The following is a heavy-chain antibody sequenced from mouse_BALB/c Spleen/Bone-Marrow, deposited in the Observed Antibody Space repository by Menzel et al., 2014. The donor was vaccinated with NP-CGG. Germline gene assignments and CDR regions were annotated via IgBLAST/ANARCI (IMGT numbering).Heavy chain of an antibody. CDR2: IYPGSGNT. CDR3: ANRGRYAMDY. V-gene: IGHV1-84*02. Sequence: VQVVESGPGLVKPGASVKLSCKASGYTFTDYYINWVKQKPGQGLEWIGWIYPGSGNTKYNEKFKGKATLTVDTSSSTAYMQLSSLTSEDTAVYYCANRGRYAMDYWGQGTSVTVSS. CDR1: GYTFTDYY. J-gene: IGHJ4*01. D-gene: IGHD3-1*01.